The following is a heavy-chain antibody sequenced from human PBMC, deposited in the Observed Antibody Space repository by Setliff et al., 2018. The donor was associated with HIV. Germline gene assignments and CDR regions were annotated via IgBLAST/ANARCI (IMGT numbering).Heavy chain of an antibody. Sequence: SETLSLTCTVSGGSIGSHYWSWIRQPPGKGLEWIGYIYNSGNYNPSLKSRVIMAVDTSKNEFSLKLSSVTAADTAVYYCARVFPHPYGNSWFDTWGQGILVTVSS. J-gene: IGHJ5*02. D-gene: IGHD3-16*01. CDR3: ARVFPHPYGNSWFDT. CDR1: GGSIGSHY. CDR2: IYNSG. V-gene: IGHV4-59*11.